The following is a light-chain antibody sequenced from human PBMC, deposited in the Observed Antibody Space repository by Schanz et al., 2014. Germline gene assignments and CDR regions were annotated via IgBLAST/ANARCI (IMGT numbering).Light chain of an antibody. V-gene: IGKV3-11*01. CDR3: QERSNWPPLT. J-gene: IGKJ3*01. CDR2: GAS. CDR1: QSVSSN. Sequence: EIVMTQSPATLSVSPGERVTLSCRASQSVSSNLAWYQQRPGQAPRLLIYGASTRATGVAARISGGGSGTDFTLTISSLEPEDFAVYYCQERSNWPPLTFGPGTKVDIK.